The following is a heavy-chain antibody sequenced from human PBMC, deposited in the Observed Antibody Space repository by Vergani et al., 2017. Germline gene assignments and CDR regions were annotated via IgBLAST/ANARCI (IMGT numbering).Heavy chain of an antibody. D-gene: IGHD2-15*01. CDR3: TRHWAVVAANNWFDP. V-gene: IGHV4-34*02. Sequence: QVQLQQWGAGVVKPSGTLSLTCAVFGESFSSFYWSWIRQPPGKGLEWIGSIYYSGSTYYNPSLESRVTMSVDTSKSQFSLKLSSVTAADTAVYYCTRHWAVVAANNWFDPWGQGTLVTVSS. CDR2: IYYSGST. CDR1: GESFSSFY. J-gene: IGHJ5*02.